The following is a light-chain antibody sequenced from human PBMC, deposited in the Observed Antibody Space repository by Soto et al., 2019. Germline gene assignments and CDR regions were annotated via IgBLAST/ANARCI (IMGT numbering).Light chain of an antibody. Sequence: IVLTQSPATLSMSPGERATLSCRASQSVSSNLAWYQQTPGQAPRLLIFDASTRATGIPARFSGSGSGTEFTLTISSLQSEDFAVYYCQQYDNWLGTFGQGTKVDIK. CDR3: QQYDNWLGT. V-gene: IGKV3-15*01. CDR2: DAS. CDR1: QSVSSN. J-gene: IGKJ1*01.